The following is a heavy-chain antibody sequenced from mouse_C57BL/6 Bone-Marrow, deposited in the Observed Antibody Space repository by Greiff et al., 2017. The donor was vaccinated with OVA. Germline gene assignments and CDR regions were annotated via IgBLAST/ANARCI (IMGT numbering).Heavy chain of an antibody. D-gene: IGHD1-1*01. Sequence: QVQLQHPGAELVRPGTSVKLSCKASGYTFTSYWMHWVKQRPGQGLEWIGVIDPSDSYTNYNQKFKGKATLTVDTSSSTAYMQLSSLTSEDSAVYYCAKRGTTVVGMDYWGQGTSVTVSS. V-gene: IGHV1-59*01. CDR3: AKRGTTVVGMDY. CDR1: GYTFTSYW. J-gene: IGHJ4*01. CDR2: IDPSDSYT.